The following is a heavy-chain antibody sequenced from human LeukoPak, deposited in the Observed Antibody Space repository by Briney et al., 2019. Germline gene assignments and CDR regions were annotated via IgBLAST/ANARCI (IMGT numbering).Heavy chain of an antibody. D-gene: IGHD3-22*01. J-gene: IGHJ6*03. CDR1: GFTFSSYS. Sequence: PGGSLRLSCAASGFTFSSYSMNWVRQAPGKGLEWVSSISSSSSYIYYADSVKGRFTISRDNAKNSLYLQMNSLRAEDTAVYYCARGVHGSSGYSYYYYYYMDVWGKGTTVTVSS. CDR3: ARGVHGSSGYSYYYYYYMDV. V-gene: IGHV3-21*01. CDR2: ISSSSSYI.